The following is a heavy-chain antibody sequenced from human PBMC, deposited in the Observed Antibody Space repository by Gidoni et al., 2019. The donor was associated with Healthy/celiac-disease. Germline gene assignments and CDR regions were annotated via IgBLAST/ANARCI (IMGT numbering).Heavy chain of an antibody. CDR3: GGGYYYDAPN. Sequence: QVQLVEYGGGVVQPGMSLRLSCAASGFTFSSYAMHWVRQAPGKGLEWVAVISYDGSNKYYADSVKGRFTISRDNSKNTLYLQMNSLRAEDTAVYYCGGGYYYDAPNWGQGTLVTVSS. CDR2: ISYDGSNK. D-gene: IGHD3-22*01. V-gene: IGHV3-30-3*01. CDR1: GFTFSSYA. J-gene: IGHJ4*02.